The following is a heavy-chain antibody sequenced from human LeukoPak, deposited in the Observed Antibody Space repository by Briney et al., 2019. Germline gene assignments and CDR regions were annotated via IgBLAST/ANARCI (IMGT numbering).Heavy chain of an antibody. J-gene: IGHJ3*02. CDR1: GYTSTGYY. D-gene: IGHD4-17*01. Sequence: ASVKVSCKASGYTSTGYYMHWVRQAPGQGLEWMGWINPNSGGTNYAQKFQGRVTMTRDTSISTAYMELSRLRSDDTAVYYCATDYGDYEHAFDIWGQGTMVTVSS. CDR2: INPNSGGT. CDR3: ATDYGDYEHAFDI. V-gene: IGHV1-2*02.